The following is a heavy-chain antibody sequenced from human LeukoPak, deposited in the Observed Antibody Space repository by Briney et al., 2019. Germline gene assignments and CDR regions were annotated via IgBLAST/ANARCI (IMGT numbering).Heavy chain of an antibody. CDR3: ARGGTGWFDP. J-gene: IGHJ5*02. CDR2: IYHSGST. V-gene: IGHV4-30-2*01. Sequence: SQTLSLTCAVSGGSISSGGYSWSWIRQLPGKGLEWIGYIYHSGSTYYNPSLKSRVTISVDRPKNQFSLKLSSVTAADTAVYYCARGGTGWFDPWGQGTLVTVSS. CDR1: GGSISSGGYS.